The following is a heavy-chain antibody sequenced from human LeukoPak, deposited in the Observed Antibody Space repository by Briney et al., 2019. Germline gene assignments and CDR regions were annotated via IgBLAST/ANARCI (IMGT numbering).Heavy chain of an antibody. J-gene: IGHJ4*02. Sequence: GGSLRLSCAASGFTFSDYYISWIRQAPGKGLAWVSYISTTGTTIYYADSVKGRFTISRDNAKNSLYLQMNSLRVEDTAVYYCARGRYYYDSSGYSHFDYWGQGTLVTVSS. V-gene: IGHV3-11*01. CDR3: ARGRYYYDSSGYSHFDY. CDR2: ISTTGTTI. D-gene: IGHD3-22*01. CDR1: GFTFSDYY.